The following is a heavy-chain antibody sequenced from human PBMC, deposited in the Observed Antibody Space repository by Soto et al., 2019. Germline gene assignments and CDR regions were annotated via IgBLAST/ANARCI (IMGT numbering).Heavy chain of an antibody. Sequence: QVQLQESGPGLVKPSQTLFLTCTVSGGSISSGGYYWSWIRQHPGKGLEWIGYIYYSGSTYYNPSLKSRVIISVDTSKNQFSLKLSSVTAADTAVYYCARDLGGYATMDVWGQGTTVTVSS. D-gene: IGHD5-18*01. CDR1: GGSISSGGYY. V-gene: IGHV4-31*03. CDR3: ARDLGGYATMDV. CDR2: IYYSGST. J-gene: IGHJ6*02.